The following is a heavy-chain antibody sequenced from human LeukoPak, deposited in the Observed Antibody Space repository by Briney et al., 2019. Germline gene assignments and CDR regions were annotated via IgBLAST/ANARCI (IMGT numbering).Heavy chain of an antibody. J-gene: IGHJ4*02. CDR2: IYPRDGST. CDR1: GYTFTINY. Sequence: ASVKVSCKASGYTFTINYIHWVRQAPGQGLEWMGMIYPRDGSTSYAQKFQGRVTVTRDTSTSTVHMELSGLRSEDAAVYYCARDQEGFDYWGQGTLVTVSS. V-gene: IGHV1-46*01. CDR3: ARDQEGFDY.